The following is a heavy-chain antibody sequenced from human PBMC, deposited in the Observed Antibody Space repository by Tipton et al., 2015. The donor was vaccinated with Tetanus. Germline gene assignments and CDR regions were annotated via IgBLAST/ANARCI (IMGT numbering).Heavy chain of an antibody. CDR1: GGSLSRSSYY. CDR2: IHYGGTT. Sequence: TLSLTCSVSGGSLSRSSYYWSWIRQRPGKAPEWMGSIHYGGTTHYNPSLNGRVTMSVDTSDKQMSLRLTSVTAADTAVYYCARDRGDTGTVNWFDPWGQGTLVTVSS. D-gene: IGHD1-1*01. CDR3: ARDRGDTGTVNWFDP. V-gene: IGHV4-39*07. J-gene: IGHJ5*02.